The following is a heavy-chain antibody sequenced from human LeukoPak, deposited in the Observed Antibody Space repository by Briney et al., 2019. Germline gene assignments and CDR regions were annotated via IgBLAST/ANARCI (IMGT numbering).Heavy chain of an antibody. CDR2: IWYDGSNK. J-gene: IGHJ4*02. CDR1: GFTFSSYG. V-gene: IGHV3-33*01. D-gene: IGHD3-22*01. CDR3: ARAGTDSSGYYSYFDY. Sequence: GGSLRLSCAASGFTFSSYGMHWVRQAPGKGLEGVAVIWYDGSNKYYADSVKGRFTISRDNSKNTLYLQMNSLRAEDTAVYYCARAGTDSSGYYSYFDYWGQGTLVTVSS.